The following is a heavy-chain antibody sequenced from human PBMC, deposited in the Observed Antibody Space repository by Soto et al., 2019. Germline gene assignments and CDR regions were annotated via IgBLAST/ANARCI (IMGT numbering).Heavy chain of an antibody. J-gene: IGHJ6*02. Sequence: EVQLVETGGGLIQPGGSLRLSCAASGFTVSNKYMSWVRQAPGKGLEWISVIFSGGETYYADSVKGRFTISRGNSKNTMYLQMSSLRADDTAMYYCARGGSGYYYGLDVWGQGTTVTVSS. V-gene: IGHV3-53*02. D-gene: IGHD3-10*01. CDR3: ARGGSGYYYGLDV. CDR2: IFSGGET. CDR1: GFTVSNKY.